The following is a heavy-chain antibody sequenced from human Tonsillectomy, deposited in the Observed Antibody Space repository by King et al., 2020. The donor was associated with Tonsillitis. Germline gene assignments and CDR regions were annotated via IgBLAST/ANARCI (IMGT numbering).Heavy chain of an antibody. CDR2: IHYSGST. V-gene: IGHV4-30-4*01. D-gene: IGHD3-16*02. Sequence: VQLQESGPGLVKPSPTLSLTCTVSGGSINSGDYYWSWIRQPPGKGLEWIGYIHYSGSTYYNPSLKSRVTISVDTSKNQFSLKLSSVTAADTAVYYCARDYDYVWGSYRNDDAFDIWGQGTMVTVSS. J-gene: IGHJ3*02. CDR3: ARDYDYVWGSYRNDDAFDI. CDR1: GGSINSGDYY.